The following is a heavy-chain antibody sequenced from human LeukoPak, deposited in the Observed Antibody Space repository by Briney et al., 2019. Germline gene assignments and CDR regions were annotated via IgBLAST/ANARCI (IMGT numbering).Heavy chain of an antibody. V-gene: IGHV4-38-2*02. D-gene: IGHD6-13*01. Sequence: SETLSLTCTVSGYSISSGYYWGCIRQPPGKGLEWIGNIYHSGSTYYNPSLKSRVTISVDTSKNQFSLKLNSVTAADTAVYYCARDRVGQQLVGRKYYYYYMDVWGKGTTVTISS. CDR1: GYSISSGYY. J-gene: IGHJ6*03. CDR2: IYHSGST. CDR3: ARDRVGQQLVGRKYYYYYMDV.